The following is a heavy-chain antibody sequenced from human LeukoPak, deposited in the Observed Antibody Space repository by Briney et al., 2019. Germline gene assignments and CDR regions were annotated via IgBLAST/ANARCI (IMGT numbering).Heavy chain of an antibody. V-gene: IGHV1-2*02. Sequence: GASVKVSCKASGYTFTGYYIHWVRQAPGQGLEWMGWINPNSGGTNYAQKFQGRVTMTRDTSISTAYMELSRLRSDDTAVYYCARAGVSAAIGKLNWFDPWGQGTLVTVSS. J-gene: IGHJ5*02. CDR2: INPNSGGT. CDR1: GYTFTGYY. CDR3: ARAGVSAAIGKLNWFDP. D-gene: IGHD2-2*02.